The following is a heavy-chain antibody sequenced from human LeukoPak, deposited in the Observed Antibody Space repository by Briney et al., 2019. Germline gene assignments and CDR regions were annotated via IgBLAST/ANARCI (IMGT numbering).Heavy chain of an antibody. Sequence: GGSLRLSCAASGFTFSSYEMNWVRQAPGKGLEWVSYISSSGSTIYYADSVKGRFTIPRNNAKNSLYLQMNSLRAEDTAVYYCAKDLHSSSWYDYWGQGTLVTVSS. V-gene: IGHV3-48*03. CDR1: GFTFSSYE. J-gene: IGHJ4*02. CDR3: AKDLHSSSWYDY. D-gene: IGHD6-13*01. CDR2: ISSSGSTI.